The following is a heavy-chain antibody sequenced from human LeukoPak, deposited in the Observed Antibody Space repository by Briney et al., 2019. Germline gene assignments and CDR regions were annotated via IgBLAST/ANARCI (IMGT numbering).Heavy chain of an antibody. V-gene: IGHV3-11*01. CDR2: IDNSGGTM. Sequence: GGSLRLSCAASGFTFTDHYMSWIRHAPGKGLEWISYIDNSGGTMYYADSVKGRFTVSRDNAKNSLYLQTNSLRAEDTAVYYCARGAGPLFDPWGQGTLVTVSS. J-gene: IGHJ5*02. CDR1: GFTFTDHY. CDR3: ARGAGPLFDP.